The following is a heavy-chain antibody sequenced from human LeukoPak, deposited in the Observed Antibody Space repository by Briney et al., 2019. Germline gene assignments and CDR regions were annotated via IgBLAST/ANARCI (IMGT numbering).Heavy chain of an antibody. D-gene: IGHD6-19*01. J-gene: IGHJ4*02. V-gene: IGHV3-73*01. CDR1: GSTFSSYG. CDR3: TRLTGYSSGWYEKGFDY. Sequence: RGSLRLSSAASGSTFSSYGMHAVRQTSGKGREWVCRIRSKANSYATAYAASVKGRFTISRDDSKNTAYLQMNSLKTEDTAVYYCTRLTGYSSGWYEKGFDYWGQGTLVTVSS. CDR2: IRSKANSYAT.